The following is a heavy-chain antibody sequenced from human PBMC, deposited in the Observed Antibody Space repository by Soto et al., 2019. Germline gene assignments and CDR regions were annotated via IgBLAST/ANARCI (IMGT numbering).Heavy chain of an antibody. J-gene: IGHJ4*02. V-gene: IGHV3-30*18. D-gene: IGHD2-8*02. CDR2: ISYDGSNK. Sequence: QVQLVESGGGVVQPGRSLRLSCAASGFTFSSYGMHWVRQAPGKGLEWVAVISYDGSNKYYADSVKGRFTISRDNSKNTRYLEMNSLRAEDTAVYYCAKDQAGLVRRTAWGQGTLVTVSS. CDR3: AKDQAGLVRRTA. CDR1: GFTFSSYG.